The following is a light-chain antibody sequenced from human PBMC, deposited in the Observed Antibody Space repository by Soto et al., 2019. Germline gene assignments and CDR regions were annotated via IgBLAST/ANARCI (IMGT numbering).Light chain of an antibody. V-gene: IGKV3-20*01. CDR3: QKYGSSPWT. CDR2: GAS. Sequence: EIVLTQSPGTLSLSPGERATLSCRASQSVSSSYLAWYQQKPGQAPRLLIYGASSRATGNPDRFSGSGSATDFTLTISRLEPEDFAVYYCQKYGSSPWTFGQGTQVEIK. CDR1: QSVSSSY. J-gene: IGKJ1*01.